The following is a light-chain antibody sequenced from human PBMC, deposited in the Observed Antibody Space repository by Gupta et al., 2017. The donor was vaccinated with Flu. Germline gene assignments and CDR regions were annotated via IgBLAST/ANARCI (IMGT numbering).Light chain of an antibody. CDR1: SSDVGGYNY. CDR2: DVS. V-gene: IGLV2-14*04. Sequence: SITISCTGTSSDVGGYNYVSWYQQHPGKAPKLMIYDVSNRPSGVSNRFSGSKSGNTASLTISGLQAEDDADYYCSSYTSSSTLVFGGGTKLTVL. CDR3: SSYTSSSTLV. J-gene: IGLJ2*01.